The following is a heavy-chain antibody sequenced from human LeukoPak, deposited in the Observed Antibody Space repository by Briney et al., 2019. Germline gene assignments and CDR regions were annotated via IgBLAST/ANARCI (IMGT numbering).Heavy chain of an antibody. V-gene: IGHV4-59*12. J-gene: IGHJ5*02. CDR2: IYYSGST. CDR1: GGSISSYY. Sequence: NPSETLSLTCTVSGGSISSYYWSWIRQPPGKGLEWIGYIYYSGSTNYNPSLKSRVTISVDTSKNQFSLKLSSVTAADTAVYYCARDPLGANWFDPWGQGTLVTVSS. CDR3: ARDPLGANWFDP.